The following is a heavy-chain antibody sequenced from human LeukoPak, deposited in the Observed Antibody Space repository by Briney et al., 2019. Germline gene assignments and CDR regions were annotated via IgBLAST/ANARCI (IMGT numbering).Heavy chain of an antibody. D-gene: IGHD2-15*01. Sequence: ASVKVSCKASGYTFTAYYMHWVRQAPGQGPEYMGWINPDSGDTKPAQNFQGRVTLTRDTSISTAYMGLSSLRSDDSAIYYCAGEYCSGGTCRQGFDYWGQGTLVTVSS. V-gene: IGHV1-2*02. CDR3: AGEYCSGGTCRQGFDY. CDR1: GYTFTAYY. CDR2: INPDSGDT. J-gene: IGHJ4*02.